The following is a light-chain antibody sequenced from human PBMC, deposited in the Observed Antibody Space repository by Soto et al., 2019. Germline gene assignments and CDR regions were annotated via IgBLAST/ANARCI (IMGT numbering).Light chain of an antibody. CDR3: GSYTGSSKV. J-gene: IGLJ7*01. CDR1: SSDVGGYNY. Sequence: QSALTQPASVSGSPGQSITISCTGSSSDVGGYNYVSWYQQHPGKAPKLMIYDVSNRPSGVSNRFSGSKSGNTASLTISGVQAEDEADYYCGSYTGSSKVFGGGTQLTVL. V-gene: IGLV2-14*01. CDR2: DVS.